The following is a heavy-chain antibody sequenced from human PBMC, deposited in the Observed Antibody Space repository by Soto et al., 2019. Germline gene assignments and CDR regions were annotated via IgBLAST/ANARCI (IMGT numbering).Heavy chain of an antibody. CDR2: IYATGTT. CDR3: VRDGTKTLRDWFDP. J-gene: IGHJ5*02. CDR1: GASISGFY. V-gene: IGHV4-4*07. Sequence: PSETLSLTCTVSGASISGFYWSWIRKSAGKGLEWVGRIYATGTTDYNPSLKSRVMMSVDTAKKQFSLKMRSVTAADTAVYYCVRDGTKTLRDWFDPWGQGISVTVSS. D-gene: IGHD1-1*01.